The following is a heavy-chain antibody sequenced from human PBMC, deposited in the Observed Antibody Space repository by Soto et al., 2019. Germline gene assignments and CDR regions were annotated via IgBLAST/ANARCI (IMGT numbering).Heavy chain of an antibody. CDR2: ISAYNGNT. V-gene: IGHV1-18*01. CDR1: GYTFTSYG. CDR3: ARVRTGVTMIVVARPVLFDY. J-gene: IGHJ4*02. D-gene: IGHD3-22*01. Sequence: QVQLVQSGAEVKKPGASVKVSCKASGYTFTSYGISWVRQAPGQGLEWMGWISAYNGNTNYAQKLQGRVTMTTDTSTSTAYMELRSLRSDDTAVYYCARVRTGVTMIVVARPVLFDYWGQGTLVTVSS.